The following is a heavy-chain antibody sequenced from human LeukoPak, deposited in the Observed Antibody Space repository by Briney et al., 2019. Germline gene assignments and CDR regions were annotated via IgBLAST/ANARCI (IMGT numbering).Heavy chain of an antibody. V-gene: IGHV3-74*03. D-gene: IGHD1-1*01. J-gene: IGHJ4*02. Sequence: GGSLRLSCAASGFTFSSHWIHWVRQPPGMGLVWVSRINERGTDSMYAESVKGRFTISRDNAKNTVYLQMNSLRAEDTAVYYCVRDETLWTLDWWGQGTLVSVSS. CDR3: VRDETLWTLDW. CDR2: INERGTDS. CDR1: GFTFSSHW.